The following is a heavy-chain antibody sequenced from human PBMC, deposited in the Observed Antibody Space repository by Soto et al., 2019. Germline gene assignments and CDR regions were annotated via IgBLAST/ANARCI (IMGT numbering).Heavy chain of an antibody. CDR1: GLSISSHPW. Sequence: PLETLSLTCSVSGLSISSHPWLTWVRQAPGKGLEWIGSIYYSGSTYYNPSLKSRVTISVDTSKNQFSLKLSSVTAADTAVYYCASRIAVADKDWFDPWGQGTLVTVSS. J-gene: IGHJ5*02. CDR2: IYYSGST. CDR3: ASRIAVADKDWFDP. V-gene: IGHV4-39*01. D-gene: IGHD6-19*01.